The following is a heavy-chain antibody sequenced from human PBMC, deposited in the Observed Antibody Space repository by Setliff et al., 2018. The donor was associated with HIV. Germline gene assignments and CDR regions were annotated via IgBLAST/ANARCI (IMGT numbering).Heavy chain of an antibody. J-gene: IGHJ3*01. D-gene: IGHD3-22*01. Sequence: SLKISCAASGLTLSNSAMTWVRQKPGRGLEWVSLIQSGGIIYYADSVKGRFTISRDNSNNTLSLQMSSLRAEDTALYYCAKLDYYDYSGSWARKVAIDFWGRGTMVTVSS. CDR1: GLTLSNSA. CDR3: AKLDYYDYSGSWARKVAIDF. V-gene: IGHV3-23*01. CDR2: IQSGGII.